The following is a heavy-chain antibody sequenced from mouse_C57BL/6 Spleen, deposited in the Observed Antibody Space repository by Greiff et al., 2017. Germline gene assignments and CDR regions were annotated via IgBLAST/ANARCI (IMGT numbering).Heavy chain of an antibody. Sequence: EVQLQQSGPELVKPGASVKISCKASGYTFTDYYMNWVKQSHGKSLEWIGDINPNNGGTSYNQQFKGKATLTVDKSSSTAYMELRSLTSADSAVYYCARSYYGSSYGFDYWGQGTTLTVSS. CDR3: ARSYYGSSYGFDY. J-gene: IGHJ2*01. D-gene: IGHD1-1*01. CDR1: GYTFTDYY. CDR2: INPNNGGT. V-gene: IGHV1-26*01.